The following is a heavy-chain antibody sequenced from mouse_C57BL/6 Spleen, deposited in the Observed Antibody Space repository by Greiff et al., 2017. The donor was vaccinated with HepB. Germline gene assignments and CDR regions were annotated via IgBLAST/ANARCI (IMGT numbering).Heavy chain of an antibody. D-gene: IGHD2-1*01. CDR2: INPSSGYT. Sequence: VQLQQSGAELARPGASVKMSCKASGYTFTSYTMHWVKQRPGQGLEWIGYINPSSGYTKYNQKFKGKATLTADKSSSTAYMQLSSLTSEDSAVYFCARFRGNHAFDYWGQGTTLTVSS. CDR1: GYTFTSYT. CDR3: ARFRGNHAFDY. J-gene: IGHJ2*01. V-gene: IGHV1-4*01.